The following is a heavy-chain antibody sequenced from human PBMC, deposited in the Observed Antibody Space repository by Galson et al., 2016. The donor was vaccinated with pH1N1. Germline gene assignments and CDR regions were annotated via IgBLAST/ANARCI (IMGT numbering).Heavy chain of an antibody. CDR1: GGSISSSIYY. Sequence: TLSLTCTVSGGSISSSIYYWNWVRQPAGKGLEWIGRMYTSGTTTYSPSLESRVSISVGTSKNQFSLRLSSVTAADTAVYFCARDRVALTGIFDYWGQGALVTVSS. J-gene: IGHJ4*02. CDR3: ARDRVALTGIFDY. D-gene: IGHD3-10*01. CDR2: MYTSGTT. V-gene: IGHV4-61*02.